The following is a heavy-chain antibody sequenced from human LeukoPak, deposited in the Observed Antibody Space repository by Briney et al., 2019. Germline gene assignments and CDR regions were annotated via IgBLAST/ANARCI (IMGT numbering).Heavy chain of an antibody. D-gene: IGHD6-19*01. Sequence: GGSLRLSCAASGFTFSSYAMSWVRQAPGKGLEWVSAISGSGGSTYYADSVKGRFTISRDNSKNTLYLQMNSLRAEDTAVYCCAKRKGIAVAGHFDYWGQGTLVTVSS. J-gene: IGHJ4*02. CDR2: ISGSGGST. CDR1: GFTFSSYA. V-gene: IGHV3-23*01. CDR3: AKRKGIAVAGHFDY.